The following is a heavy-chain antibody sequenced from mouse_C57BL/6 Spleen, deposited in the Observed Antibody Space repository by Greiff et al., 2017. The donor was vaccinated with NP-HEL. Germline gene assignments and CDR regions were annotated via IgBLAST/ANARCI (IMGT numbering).Heavy chain of an antibody. V-gene: IGHV1-42*01. J-gene: IGHJ2*01. CDR1: GYSFTGYY. Sequence: EVQLKESGPELVKPGASVKISCKASGYSFTGYYMNWVKQSPEKSLEWIGEINPSTGGTTYNQKFKAKATLTVDKSSSTAYMQLKSLTSEDSAVYYCAILTGTNYWGQGTTLTVSS. CDR3: AILTGTNY. CDR2: INPSTGGT. D-gene: IGHD4-1*01.